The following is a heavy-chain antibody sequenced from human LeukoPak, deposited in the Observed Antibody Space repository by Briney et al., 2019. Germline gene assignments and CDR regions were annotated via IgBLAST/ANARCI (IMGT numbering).Heavy chain of an antibody. D-gene: IGHD2-21*02. CDR3: AVLAYCGGDCPTYYYMDV. V-gene: IGHV4-59*11. J-gene: IGHJ6*03. CDR2: IYYSGST. Sequence: SETLSLTCTVAGGSISSHYWSWIRQPPGKGLEWIGYIYYSGSTNYNPSLKSRVTISVDTSKNQFSLKLSSVTAADTAVYYCAVLAYCGGDCPTYYYMDVWGKGTTVTVSS. CDR1: GGSISSHY.